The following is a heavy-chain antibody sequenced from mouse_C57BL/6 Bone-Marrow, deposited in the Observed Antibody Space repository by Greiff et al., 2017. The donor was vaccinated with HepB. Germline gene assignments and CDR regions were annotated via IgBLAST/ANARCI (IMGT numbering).Heavy chain of an antibody. J-gene: IGHJ3*01. V-gene: IGHV1-55*01. Sequence: QVQLQQPGAELVKPGASVKMSCKASGYTFTSYWITWVKQRPGQGLEWIGDIYPGRGSTNYNEKFKSKATLTVDTSSSTAYMQLSSLTSEDSAVYYCARYSNLTRAWFAYWGQGTLVTVSA. CDR2: IYPGRGST. D-gene: IGHD2-5*01. CDR1: GYTFTSYW. CDR3: ARYSNLTRAWFAY.